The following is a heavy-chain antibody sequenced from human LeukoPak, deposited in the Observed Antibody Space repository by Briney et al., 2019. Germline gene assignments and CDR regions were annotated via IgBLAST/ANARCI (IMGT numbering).Heavy chain of an antibody. CDR2: IYHSGST. J-gene: IGHJ2*01. D-gene: IGHD3-22*01. CDR3: ARDGDGTYDSSGYYYGYFDL. V-gene: IGHV4-4*02. Sequence: SETLSLTCDGSGGSISSSNWWTWGRQPPGKGLEWIGEIYHSGSTNYNPSLKSRVSISIDKSKNQFSLKLSSVTAADTAVYYCARDGDGTYDSSGYYYGYFDLWGRGTLVTVSS. CDR1: GGSISSSNW.